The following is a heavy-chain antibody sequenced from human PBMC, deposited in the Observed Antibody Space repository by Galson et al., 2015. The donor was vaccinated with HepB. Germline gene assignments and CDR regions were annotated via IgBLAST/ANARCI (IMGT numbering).Heavy chain of an antibody. CDR1: GYTFTDYY. D-gene: IGHD2-15*01. V-gene: IGHV1-2*02. Sequence: SVKVSCKASGYTFTDYYTHWMRQAPGQGLEWMGWINGKSGGTNYAQNFQGSVTMTRDTSISTAYMELSRLRSDDTAVYYCAGQDCIYGSCYFAYWGQGTLVTVSS. CDR2: INGKSGGT. J-gene: IGHJ4*02. CDR3: AGQDCIYGSCYFAY.